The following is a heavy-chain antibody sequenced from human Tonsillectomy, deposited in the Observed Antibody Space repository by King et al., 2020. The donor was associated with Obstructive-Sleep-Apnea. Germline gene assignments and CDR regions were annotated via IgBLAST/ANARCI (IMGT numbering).Heavy chain of an antibody. D-gene: IGHD3-10*01. V-gene: IGHV3-9*01. CDR2: ISWNIGSI. Sequence: VQLVESGGGLVQPGRSLRLSCAASGFTFDDYAMHWVRQAPGKGLEWVSGISWNIGSIGYADSVKGRFTISRDNAKNSLYLQMNSLRVEDTALYYCAKAGMKLVWFGDPTCSDWGQGTPVTVSS. CDR3: AKAGMKLVWFGDPTCSD. CDR1: GFTFDDYA. J-gene: IGHJ4*02.